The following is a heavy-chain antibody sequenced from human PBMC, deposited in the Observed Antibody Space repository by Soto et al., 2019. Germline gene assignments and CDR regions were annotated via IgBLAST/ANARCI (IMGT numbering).Heavy chain of an antibody. Sequence: SVKVSCKASGGTFSSYAISWVRQAPGQGLEWMGGIIPIFGTANYAQKFQGRVTITADESTSTAYMELSSLRSEDTAVYYCARDHVPQRYCISTSCYGALDYWGQGTLVTVSS. CDR3: ARDHVPQRYCISTSCYGALDY. D-gene: IGHD2-2*01. CDR1: GGTFSSYA. CDR2: IIPIFGTA. V-gene: IGHV1-69*13. J-gene: IGHJ4*02.